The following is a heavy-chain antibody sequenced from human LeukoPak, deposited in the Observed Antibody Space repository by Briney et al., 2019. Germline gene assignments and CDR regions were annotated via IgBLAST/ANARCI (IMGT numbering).Heavy chain of an antibody. J-gene: IGHJ4*02. Sequence: PGGSLRLSCAASGFTFSSYSMNWVRQAPGKGLEWVANIKEDGVETNYVDSVKGRFSISRDNAKNSLYLQMNSLRAEDTAVYYCARVSGSGSYYNAAYWGQGTLVTVSS. V-gene: IGHV3-7*01. CDR1: GFTFSSYS. CDR2: IKEDGVET. CDR3: ARVSGSGSYYNAAY. D-gene: IGHD3-10*01.